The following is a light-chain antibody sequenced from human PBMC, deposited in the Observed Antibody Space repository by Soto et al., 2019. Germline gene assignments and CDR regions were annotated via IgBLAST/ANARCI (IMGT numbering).Light chain of an antibody. J-gene: IGLJ1*01. CDR3: GTWDSSLSVYV. Sequence: VLTQPPSVSAAPGQMVTISCSGSSSSIGSNYASWYQQLPGTAPKLLIYENNKRPSGTPDRFSGSKSGTSATLGIAGLQTGDEADYYCGTWDSSLSVYVLGTGTKVTVL. CDR2: ENN. CDR1: SSSIGSNY. V-gene: IGLV1-51*01.